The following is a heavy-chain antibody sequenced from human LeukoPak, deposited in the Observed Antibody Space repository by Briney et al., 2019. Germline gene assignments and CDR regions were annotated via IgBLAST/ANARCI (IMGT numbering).Heavy chain of an antibody. D-gene: IGHD3-16*01. CDR2: ISYDGSNK. CDR3: ARAALRSGGAFDI. CDR1: GFTFSSYA. Sequence: GGSLRLSCAASGFTFSSYAMHWVRQAPGKGLEWVAVISYDGSNKYYADSVKGRFTISRDNSKSTLYLQMNSLRAEDTAVYYCARAALRSGGAFDIWGQGTMVTVFS. J-gene: IGHJ3*02. V-gene: IGHV3-30*04.